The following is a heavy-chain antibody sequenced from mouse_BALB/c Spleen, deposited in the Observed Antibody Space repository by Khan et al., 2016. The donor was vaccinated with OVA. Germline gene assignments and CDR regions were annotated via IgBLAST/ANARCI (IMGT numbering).Heavy chain of an antibody. D-gene: IGHD2-2*01. V-gene: IGHV1-42*01. J-gene: IGHJ3*01. CDR1: GYSFTSYY. CDR2: VDPISGGT. CDR3: TRHGYVAWFTY. Sequence: VQLKESGPELMKPGASVKISCKASGYSFTSYYIHWVMQSHGKSLEWIGYVDPISGGTTCNQKFKGKATLTVDKASSTASMQLSNLTSEDTAVYYCTRHGYVAWFTYWGQGTMVTVSA.